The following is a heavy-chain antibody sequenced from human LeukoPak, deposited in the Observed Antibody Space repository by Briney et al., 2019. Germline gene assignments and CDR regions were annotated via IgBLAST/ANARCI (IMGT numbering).Heavy chain of an antibody. V-gene: IGHV3-11*01. Sequence: PGGSLRLSCAASGFTFSDYYMSWIRQAPGKGLEWVSYISSSGSTIYYADSVKGRFTISRDNAKNSLYLQMNSLRAEDTAVYYCARVRPPLVRGVYYGMDVWGQGTTVTVSS. CDR2: ISSSGSTI. D-gene: IGHD3-10*01. CDR1: GFTFSDYY. J-gene: IGHJ6*02. CDR3: ARVRPPLVRGVYYGMDV.